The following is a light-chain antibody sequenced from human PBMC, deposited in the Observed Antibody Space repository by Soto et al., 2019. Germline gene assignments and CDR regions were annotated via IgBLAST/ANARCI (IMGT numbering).Light chain of an antibody. CDR3: QQYQNWPPWT. CDR1: QSVSSN. CDR2: GAS. J-gene: IGKJ1*01. V-gene: IGKV3-15*01. Sequence: IVMTQSPATLSVSPGERATLSCRASQSVSSNLVWYQQKPGQAPRLLIHGASTRTTGTPARFSSSGSGTEFTLTISSLQSEESAVYYCQQYQNWPPWTFGQGTKVDIK.